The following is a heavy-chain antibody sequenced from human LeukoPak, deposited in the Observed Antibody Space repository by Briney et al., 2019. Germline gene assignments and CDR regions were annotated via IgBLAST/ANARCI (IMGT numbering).Heavy chain of an antibody. CDR3: ARDYYYDSSGYYFHY. CDR2: INPNSGGT. Sequence: ASVKISCKASGYTFTGYYMHWVRQAPGQGLEWMGRINPNSGGTNYAQKFQGRVTMTRDTSISTAYMELSRLRSDDTAVYYCARDYYYDSSGYYFHYWGQGTLVTVSS. V-gene: IGHV1-2*06. D-gene: IGHD3-22*01. J-gene: IGHJ4*02. CDR1: GYTFTGYY.